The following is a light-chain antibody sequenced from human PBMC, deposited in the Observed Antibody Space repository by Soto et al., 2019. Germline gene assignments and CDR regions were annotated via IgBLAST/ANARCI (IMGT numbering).Light chain of an antibody. J-gene: IGKJ1*01. CDR2: GAS. CDR3: QQYESSVT. Sequence: EIVLTQSPGSLFLSPGEGATLSCRASQSVSSSFFAWYQQKPGQAPSLLIYGASRRATGVPDRFSGSGSGTDFTLSISRLEPQDFAVYYCQQYESSVTFGQGTKVEI. V-gene: IGKV3-20*01. CDR1: QSVSSSF.